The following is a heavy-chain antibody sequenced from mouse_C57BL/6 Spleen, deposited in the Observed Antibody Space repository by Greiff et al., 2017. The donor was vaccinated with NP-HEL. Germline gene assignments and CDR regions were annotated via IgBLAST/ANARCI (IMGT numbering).Heavy chain of an antibody. CDR3: ARYFYSHFDY. D-gene: IGHD2-1*01. V-gene: IGHV1-61*01. CDR2: IYPSDSET. J-gene: IGHJ2*01. Sequence: VQLQQPGAELVRPGSSVKLSCKASGYTFTSYWMDWVKQRPGQGLEWIGNIYPSDSETHYNQKFKDKATLTVDKSSSTAYMQLSSLTSEDSAVYYCARYFYSHFDYWGQGTTLTVSS. CDR1: GYTFTSYW.